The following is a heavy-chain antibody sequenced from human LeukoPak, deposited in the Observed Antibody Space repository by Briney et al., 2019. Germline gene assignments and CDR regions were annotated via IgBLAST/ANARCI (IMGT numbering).Heavy chain of an antibody. V-gene: IGHV3-9*01. CDR3: AKDTLGVPRYYFDY. D-gene: IGHD3-10*01. CDR2: ISWNSGSI. Sequence: HPGRSLRLSCAASGFTFDDYAMHWVRQAPGKGLEWVSGISWNSGSIGYADSVKGRFTISRDNAKNSLYLQMNSLRAEDTALYYCAKDTLGVPRYYFDYWGQGTLVTVSS. CDR1: GFTFDDYA. J-gene: IGHJ4*02.